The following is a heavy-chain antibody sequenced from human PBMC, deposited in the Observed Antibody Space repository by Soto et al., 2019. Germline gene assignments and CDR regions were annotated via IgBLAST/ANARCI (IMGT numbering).Heavy chain of an antibody. CDR1: GFTFDDYT. CDR2: ISWDGGST. Sequence: GGSLRLSCAASGFTFDDYTMHWVRQAPGKGLEWVSLISWDGGSTYYADSVKGRFTISRDNSKNSLYLQMNSLRTEDTALYYCAKDRLYYDILTGYYLGPLYFDYWGQGTLVTVSS. J-gene: IGHJ4*02. V-gene: IGHV3-43*01. D-gene: IGHD3-9*01. CDR3: AKDRLYYDILTGYYLGPLYFDY.